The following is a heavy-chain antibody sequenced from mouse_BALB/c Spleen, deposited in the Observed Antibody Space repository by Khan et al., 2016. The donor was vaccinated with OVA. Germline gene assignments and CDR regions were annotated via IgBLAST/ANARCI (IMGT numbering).Heavy chain of an antibody. V-gene: IGHV14-3*02. D-gene: IGHD4-1*01. J-gene: IGHJ3*01. CDR3: ARDYWDVFAY. Sequence: VRLQQSGAELVKPGASVKLSCTASGFNIKDTYMHWVKQRPEQGLEWIGRIDPANGNTKYDPKLQGKATITADTSSNTAYLQLSSLTSEDTAVYYCARDYWDVFAYWGQGTLVTVSA. CDR1: GFNIKDTY. CDR2: IDPANGNT.